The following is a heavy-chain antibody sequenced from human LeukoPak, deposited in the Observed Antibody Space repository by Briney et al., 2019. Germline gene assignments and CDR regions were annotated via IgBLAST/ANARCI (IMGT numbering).Heavy chain of an antibody. V-gene: IGHV4-59*08. J-gene: IGHJ6*02. CDR2: IYYSGST. CDR3: ARLTRYYDILTGYNYYYGMDV. D-gene: IGHD3-9*01. Sequence: PSETLSLTCTVSGGSISSYYWSRIRQPPGKGLEWIGYIYYSGSTNYNPSLKSRVTISVDTSKNQFSLKLSSVTAADTAVYYCARLTRYYDILTGYNYYYGMDVWGQGTTVTVSS. CDR1: GGSISSYY.